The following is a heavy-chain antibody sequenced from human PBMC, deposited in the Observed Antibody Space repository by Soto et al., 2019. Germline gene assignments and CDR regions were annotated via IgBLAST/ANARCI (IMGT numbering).Heavy chain of an antibody. CDR3: ASRLYYYDSSGYHL. V-gene: IGHV1-69*13. CDR2: IIPIFGTA. Sequence: VKVSCKASGGTFSSYAISWVRQAPGQGLEWMGGIIPIFGTANYAQKFQGRVTITADESTSTAYMELSSLRSEDTAVYYCASRLYYYDSSGYHLWGQGTLVTVSS. D-gene: IGHD3-22*01. CDR1: GGTFSSYA. J-gene: IGHJ5*02.